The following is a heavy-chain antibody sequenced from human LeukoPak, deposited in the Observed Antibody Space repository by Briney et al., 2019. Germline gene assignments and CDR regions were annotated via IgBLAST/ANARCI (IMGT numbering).Heavy chain of an antibody. D-gene: IGHD5-18*01. V-gene: IGHV4-59*12. CDR1: GGSIRNYY. CDR3: ARAVFGYSYGLQYYFDY. Sequence: SETLSLTCTVSGGSIRNYYWSWIRQPPGKGLEWIGSIYYSGSTYYNPSLKSRVTISVDTSKNQFSLKLSSVTAADTAVYYCARAVFGYSYGLQYYFDYWGQGTLVTVSS. CDR2: IYYSGST. J-gene: IGHJ4*02.